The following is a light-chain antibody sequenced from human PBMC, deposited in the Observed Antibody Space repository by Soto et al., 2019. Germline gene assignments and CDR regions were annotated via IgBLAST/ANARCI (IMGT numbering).Light chain of an antibody. CDR2: EVT. CDR3: CSYAGSSTWV. CDR1: SSDVGSYNL. Sequence: QSALTQPASVSGSPGQSITISCTGTSSDVGSYNLVSWYQHHPGKAPKVMIYEVTKRPSGVSNRFSGSKSGNTAALTISGLQAEDEADYYCCSYAGSSTWVFGGWTQLTVL. V-gene: IGLV2-23*02. J-gene: IGLJ3*02.